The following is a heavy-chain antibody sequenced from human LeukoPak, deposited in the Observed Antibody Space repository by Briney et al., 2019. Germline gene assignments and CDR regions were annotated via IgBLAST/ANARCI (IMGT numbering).Heavy chain of an antibody. CDR1: GYTFGSYG. J-gene: IGHJ3*02. CDR3: ARDLKQWLVDAFDI. Sequence: ASVKVSCKASGYTFGSYGITWVRQAPGQGLEWMGWISAYNGNTNYAQKLQGRVTMTTDTSTSTAYMELRSLRSDDTAVYYCARDLKQWLVDAFDIWGQGTMVTVSS. CDR2: ISAYNGNT. V-gene: IGHV1-18*01. D-gene: IGHD6-19*01.